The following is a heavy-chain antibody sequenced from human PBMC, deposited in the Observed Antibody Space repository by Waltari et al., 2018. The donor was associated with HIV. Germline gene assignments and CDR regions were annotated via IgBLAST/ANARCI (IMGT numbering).Heavy chain of an antibody. CDR3: ARARGYSYGYEDY. D-gene: IGHD5-18*01. Sequence: EVQRVESGGDLVQPGGSLRLSCAASGFSFSSYSMTWVRQAPGKGLEWISYISNSGNTIDYADSVKGRFTISRDNAKNSLSLQMHSLRAEDTAVYYCARARGYSYGYEDYWGQGALVTVSS. CDR2: ISNSGNTI. CDR1: GFSFSSYS. V-gene: IGHV3-48*04. J-gene: IGHJ4*02.